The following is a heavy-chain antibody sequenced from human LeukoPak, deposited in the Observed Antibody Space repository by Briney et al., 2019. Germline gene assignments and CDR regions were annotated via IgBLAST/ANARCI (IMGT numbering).Heavy chain of an antibody. Sequence: GGSLRLSCTASGFTFGDYAMGWFRQAPGKGLEWVSSISSSSSYIYYADSVKGRFTISRDNAKNSLYLQMNSLRAEDTAVYYCARRFGEDYYYGMDVWGQGTTVTVSS. D-gene: IGHD3-10*01. V-gene: IGHV3-21*01. CDR3: ARRFGEDYYYGMDV. J-gene: IGHJ6*02. CDR1: GFTFGDYA. CDR2: ISSSSSYI.